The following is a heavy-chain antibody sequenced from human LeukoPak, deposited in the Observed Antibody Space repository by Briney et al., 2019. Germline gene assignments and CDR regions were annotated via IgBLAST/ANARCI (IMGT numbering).Heavy chain of an antibody. CDR3: ARLWGQESSLTAYNWFDP. D-gene: IGHD1-14*01. CDR2: IYTSGST. V-gene: IGHV4-4*07. Sequence: SETLSLTCTVSGGSISSYYWSWIRQPAGQGLKWIGRIYTSGSTNYNPSLKSRVTMPVDTSKNHFSLKLSSVTAADTAVYYCARLWGQESSLTAYNWFDPWGPGTLVTVSS. J-gene: IGHJ5*02. CDR1: GGSISSYY.